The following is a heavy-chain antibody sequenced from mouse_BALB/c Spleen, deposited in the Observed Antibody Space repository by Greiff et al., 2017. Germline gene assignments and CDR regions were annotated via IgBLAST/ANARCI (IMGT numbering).Heavy chain of an antibody. Sequence: QVQLQQSGAELARPGASVKLSCKASGYTFTSYWMQWVKQRPGQGLEWIGAIYPGDGDTRYTQKFKGKATLTADKSSSTAYMQLSSLASEDSAVYYCARSGYYGSSLDYWGQGTTLTVSS. V-gene: IGHV1-87*01. D-gene: IGHD1-1*01. CDR3: ARSGYYGSSLDY. CDR1: GYTFTSYW. CDR2: IYPGDGDT. J-gene: IGHJ2*01.